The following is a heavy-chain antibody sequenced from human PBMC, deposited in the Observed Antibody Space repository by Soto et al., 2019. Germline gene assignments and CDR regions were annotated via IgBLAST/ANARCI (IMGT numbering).Heavy chain of an antibody. V-gene: IGHV4-59*01. J-gene: IGHJ4*02. D-gene: IGHD3-10*01. CDR1: GGSIGSYY. CDR3: ARVRSTMVRGVIDY. CDR2: IYYSGST. Sequence: TSETLSLTCTVSGGSIGSYYWSWIRQPPGKGLEWIGYIYYSGSTNYNPSLKSRVTISVDTSKNQFSLKLSSVTAADTAVYYCARVRSTMVRGVIDYWGQGTLVAVSS.